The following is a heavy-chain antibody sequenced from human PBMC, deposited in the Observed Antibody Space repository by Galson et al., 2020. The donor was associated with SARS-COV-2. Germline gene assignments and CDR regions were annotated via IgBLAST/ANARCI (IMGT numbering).Heavy chain of an antibody. D-gene: IGHD3-9*01. V-gene: IGHV3-7*01. CDR3: ARPSTGYNWGGAFDI. CDR2: IKQAGSEK. J-gene: IGHJ3*02. CDR1: GFTFSNFW. Sequence: TGGSLSLSCAGSGFTFSNFWLTWVRQAPGKGLEWVANIKQAGSEKYYVDSVKGRFNISRDNAKNLLFLQMNSLRDEDTAVYYCARPSTGYNWGGAFDIWGQGTMVTVSS.